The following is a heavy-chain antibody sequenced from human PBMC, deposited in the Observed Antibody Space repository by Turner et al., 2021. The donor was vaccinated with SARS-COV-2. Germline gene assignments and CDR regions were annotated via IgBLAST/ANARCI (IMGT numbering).Heavy chain of an antibody. Sequence: QVQLVESGGGVVQPGRSLRLSCAASGFTFSSYAMHWVRQDPGQGLEWVALISYDGSNKYYADSVKGRFTISRDNSKNTLYLQMNSLRAEDTAVYYCARDGGGYFDYWGQGTLVTVSS. J-gene: IGHJ4*02. CDR3: ARDGGGYFDY. D-gene: IGHD3-16*01. CDR1: GFTFSSYA. V-gene: IGHV3-30-3*01. CDR2: ISYDGSNK.